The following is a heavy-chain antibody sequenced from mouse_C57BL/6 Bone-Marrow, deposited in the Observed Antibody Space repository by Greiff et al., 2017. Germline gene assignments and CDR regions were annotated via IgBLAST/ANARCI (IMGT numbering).Heavy chain of an antibody. CDR1: GYAFSSSW. CDR3: ARGGYDAWFAY. D-gene: IGHD2-2*01. J-gene: IGHJ3*01. Sequence: VQLQQSGPELVKPGASVKISCKASGYAFSSSWMNWVKQRPGKGLEWIGRIYPGDGDTNYNGKCKGKATLTADKSSSTAYMQLSSLTSEDSAVYFCARGGYDAWFAYWGQGTLVTVSA. V-gene: IGHV1-82*01. CDR2: IYPGDGDT.